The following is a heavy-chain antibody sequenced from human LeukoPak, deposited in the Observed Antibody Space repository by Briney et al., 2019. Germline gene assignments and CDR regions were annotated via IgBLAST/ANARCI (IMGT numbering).Heavy chain of an antibody. CDR2: IYSGDTT. J-gene: IGHJ4*02. D-gene: IGHD4-17*01. CDR1: GFTVSSHY. Sequence: GGSLRLSCVVSGFTVSSHYMTWVRPAPGKGLEWVSIIYSGDTTYHADSVKGRFTISRDNSKNTLYLHMNSLRAEDTAVYYCARDKGYGDQSSDLWGQGTLVTVSS. CDR3: ARDKGYGDQSSDL. V-gene: IGHV3-53*01.